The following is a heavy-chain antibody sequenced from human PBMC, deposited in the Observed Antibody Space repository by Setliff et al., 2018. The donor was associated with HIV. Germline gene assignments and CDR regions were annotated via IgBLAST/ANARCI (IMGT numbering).Heavy chain of an antibody. CDR1: GYTFSSYG. J-gene: IGHJ4*02. D-gene: IGHD3-22*01. Sequence: ASVKVSCKASGYTFSSYGISWVRQAPGQGLEWMGYISAGTGNPTYAQGFTGRFVFSLDTSVSTAYLQISSLKAEDIAVYYCARDGYYYDSSGHLAYYFDYWGQGTLVTVSS. CDR2: ISAGTGNP. CDR3: ARDGYYYDSSGHLAYYFDY. V-gene: IGHV7-4-1*02.